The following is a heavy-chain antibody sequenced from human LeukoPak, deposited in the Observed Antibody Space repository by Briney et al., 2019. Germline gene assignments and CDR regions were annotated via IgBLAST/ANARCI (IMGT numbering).Heavy chain of an antibody. CDR3: VRVVGATSAPGEIDY. D-gene: IGHD1-26*01. CDR1: GFTFSGSA. V-gene: IGHV3-73*01. J-gene: IGHJ4*02. Sequence: GGSLRLSCAASGFTFSGSAMHWVRQASGKGLEWVGRIRSKANSYATAYAASVKGRFTISRDDSKNTAYLQMNSLKTEDTAVYYCVRVVGATSAPGEIDYWGQGTLVTVSS. CDR2: IRSKANSYAT.